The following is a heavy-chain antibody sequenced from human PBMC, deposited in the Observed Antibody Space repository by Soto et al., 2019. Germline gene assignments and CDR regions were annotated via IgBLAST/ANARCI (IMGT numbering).Heavy chain of an antibody. J-gene: IGHJ4*02. CDR3: AKDGGTMVRVPISHFDY. V-gene: IGHV3-30*18. CDR1: GFTFSSYG. Sequence: GGSLGLSCAASGFTFSSYGLHWVRQSAGKGLEWVAVISYDGSNQYYADSVKGRFTISRDNSKNTLYLQMNSLRAEDTAVYYCAKDGGTMVRVPISHFDYWGQGTLVTVSS. CDR2: ISYDGSNQ. D-gene: IGHD3-10*01.